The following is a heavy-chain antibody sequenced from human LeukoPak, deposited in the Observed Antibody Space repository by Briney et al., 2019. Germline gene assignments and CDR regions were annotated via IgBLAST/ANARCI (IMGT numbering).Heavy chain of an antibody. J-gene: IGHJ4*02. Sequence: ASVKVSCKASGYTFTSYDINGVRHATGEGLEWMGWMNPNSGNTGYAQKFQGRVTITRNTSISTAYMELSSLRSEDTAVYYCARSCTNGVCPLDDWGQGTLVTVSS. CDR3: ARSCTNGVCPLDD. CDR2: MNPNSGNT. D-gene: IGHD2-8*01. V-gene: IGHV1-8*03. CDR1: GYTFTSYD.